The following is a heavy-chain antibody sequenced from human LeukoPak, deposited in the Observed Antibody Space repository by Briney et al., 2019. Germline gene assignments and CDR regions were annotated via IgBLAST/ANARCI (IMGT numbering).Heavy chain of an antibody. Sequence: PGGSLRLSCAVSGFTLSTSWMSWVRLAPGKGLEWVADINPDGRVTFSADSVKGRFNISRDNAKNSVYLQMNSLRVEGTAVYYCARDPGGGAADYWGQGTLVTVSS. CDR2: INPDGRVT. CDR1: GFTLSTSW. J-gene: IGHJ4*02. CDR3: ARDPGGGAADY. V-gene: IGHV3-7*01. D-gene: IGHD3-16*01.